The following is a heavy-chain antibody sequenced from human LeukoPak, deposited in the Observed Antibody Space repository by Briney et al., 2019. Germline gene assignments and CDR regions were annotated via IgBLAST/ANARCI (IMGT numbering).Heavy chain of an antibody. V-gene: IGHV1-8*01. CDR2: MNPNSGNT. CDR3: ASSFNYGGNDYFDY. Sequence: ASVTVSCKASGYTFTSYDINWVRQAPGQGLEWMGWMNPNSGNTGYAQKFQGRVTMTRNTSISTAYMELSSLRSEDTAVYHCASSFNYGGNDYFDYWGQGTLVTVSS. J-gene: IGHJ4*02. D-gene: IGHD4-17*01. CDR1: GYTFTSYD.